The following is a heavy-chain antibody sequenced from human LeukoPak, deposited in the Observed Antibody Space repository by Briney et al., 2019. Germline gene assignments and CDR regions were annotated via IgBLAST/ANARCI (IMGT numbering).Heavy chain of an antibody. D-gene: IGHD2-21*01. Sequence: GGSLRLSCACSVFIFISFTMNWVRQAPGKGLEGVSTISDGSRDTHYVGSVKGRFIISRDDSQNAAYLQMDSLTAEDTALYFYTTSIPRHFDYCCQGNQATVSS. CDR3: TTSIPRHFDY. CDR1: VFIFISFT. V-gene: IGHV3-23*01. CDR2: ISDGSRDT. J-gene: IGHJ4*02.